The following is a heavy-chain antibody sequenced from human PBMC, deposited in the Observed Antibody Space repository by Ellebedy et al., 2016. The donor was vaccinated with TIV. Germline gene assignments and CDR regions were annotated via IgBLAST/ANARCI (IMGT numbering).Heavy chain of an antibody. J-gene: IGHJ3*02. D-gene: IGHD5-18*01. Sequence: SGPTLVKPTETLKLTCTVSGFSLSNARMGVSWIRQPPGKALEWLAHIFSNDEKSYSTSLKSRLTISKDTSKSQVVLTMTNMDPVDTATYYCARMDTAMAPWAFDIWGQGTMVTVSS. CDR1: GFSLSNARMG. V-gene: IGHV2-26*01. CDR3: ARMDTAMAPWAFDI. CDR2: IFSNDEK.